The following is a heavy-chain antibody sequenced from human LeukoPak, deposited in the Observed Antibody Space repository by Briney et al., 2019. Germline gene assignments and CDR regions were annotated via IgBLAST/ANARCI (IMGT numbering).Heavy chain of an antibody. J-gene: IGHJ4*02. D-gene: IGHD3-10*01. CDR1: GFTLSSYA. CDR3: AKGGSGSYYPLFYY. V-gene: IGHV3-23*01. Sequence: PGGSLRLSCAASGFTLSSYAMSWVRQAPGKGLEWVSAISGSGGSTYYADSVKGRFTISRDNSKNTLYLQMNSLRAEDTAVYYCAKGGSGSYYPLFYYWGQGTLVTVSS. CDR2: ISGSGGST.